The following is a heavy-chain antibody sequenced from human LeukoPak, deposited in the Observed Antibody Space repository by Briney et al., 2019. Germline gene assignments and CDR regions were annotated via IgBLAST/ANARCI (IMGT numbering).Heavy chain of an antibody. CDR2: IFRSGSSI. CDR1: GFTFNTYS. V-gene: IGHV3-21*01. J-gene: IGHJ6*03. CDR3: ARAVGATRVIDYYYYYMDV. Sequence: GGSLRLSCAASGFTFNTYSMNWVRQSPGKGLEWVSFIFRSGSSIYYADSVKGRFTISRDNAKNSLYLQMNSLRAEDTAVYYCARAVGATRVIDYYYYYMDVWGKGTTVTVSS. D-gene: IGHD1-26*01.